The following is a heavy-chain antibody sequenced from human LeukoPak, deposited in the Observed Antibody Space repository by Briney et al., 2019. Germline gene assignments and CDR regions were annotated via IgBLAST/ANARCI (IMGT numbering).Heavy chain of an antibody. D-gene: IGHD2-15*01. CDR1: GFTFSSYW. J-gene: IGHJ4*02. CDR3: ARAPVTSCRGAFCYPFDI. Sequence: GGSLRLSCAASGFTFSSYWMYWVRQAPGKGLVWVSRIKTDGSTTDYADSVKGRFTISRDNSKNTLYLQMNSLRADDAAVYYCARAPVTSCRGAFCYPFDIWGQGTLVTVSS. CDR2: IKTDGSTT. V-gene: IGHV3-74*01.